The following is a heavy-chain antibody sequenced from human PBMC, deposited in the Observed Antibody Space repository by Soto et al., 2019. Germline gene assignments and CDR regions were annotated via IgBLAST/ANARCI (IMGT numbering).Heavy chain of an antibody. CDR1: GGSFSGYS. D-gene: IGHD2-8*02. CDR3: ARDKITGLFDY. CDR2: INHSGST. Sequence: QVQLQQWGAGLLKPSETLSLTCAVYGGSFSGYSWTWIRQPPGTGLEWIGEINHSGSTNYNPSLKSRVTLSVDTSKNQISLKLTSVTAADTAVYYCARDKITGLFDYWGQGTLVTVSS. V-gene: IGHV4-34*01. J-gene: IGHJ4*02.